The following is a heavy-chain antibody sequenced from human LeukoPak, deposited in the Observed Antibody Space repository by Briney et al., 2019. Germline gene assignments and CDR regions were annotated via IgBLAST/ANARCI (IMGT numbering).Heavy chain of an antibody. CDR1: GYTFTNYG. Sequence: ASVKVSCKASGYTFTNYGLSWVRQAPGQGLEWMGWISGYNGNTNYAQKLQGRVTMTTDTSTSTAYMELSSLRSEDTAVYYCARERRYYDSSGYYYPYYFDYWGQGTLVTVSS. J-gene: IGHJ4*02. CDR3: ARERRYYDSSGYYYPYYFDY. V-gene: IGHV1-18*01. D-gene: IGHD3-22*01. CDR2: ISGYNGNT.